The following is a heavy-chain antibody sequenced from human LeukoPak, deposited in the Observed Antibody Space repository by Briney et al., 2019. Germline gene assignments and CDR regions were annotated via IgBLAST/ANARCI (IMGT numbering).Heavy chain of an antibody. CDR1: GYTFTGYY. V-gene: IGHV1-69*05. CDR3: ARGAVSSGYYDAFDI. Sequence: GASVKVSCKASGYTFTGYYMHWVRQAPGQGLEWMGGIIPIFGTANYAQKFQGRVTITTDESTSTAYMELSSLRSEDTAVYYCARGAVSSGYYDAFDIWGQGTMVTVSS. D-gene: IGHD3-22*01. CDR2: IIPIFGTA. J-gene: IGHJ3*02.